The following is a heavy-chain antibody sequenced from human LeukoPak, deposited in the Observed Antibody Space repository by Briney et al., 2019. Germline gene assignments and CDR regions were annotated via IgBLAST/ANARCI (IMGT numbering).Heavy chain of an antibody. V-gene: IGHV1-69*13. CDR1: GGTFSSYA. D-gene: IGHD2-2*02. CDR3: ARTDCSSTSCYN. Sequence: ASVKVSCKASGGTFSSYAISWVRQAPGQGLEWMGGIIPIFGTANYAQKFQGRVTITADESTSTAYMELSSLRSEDTAVYYCARTDCSSTSCYNWGQGTLVTVSS. CDR2: IIPIFGTA. J-gene: IGHJ4*02.